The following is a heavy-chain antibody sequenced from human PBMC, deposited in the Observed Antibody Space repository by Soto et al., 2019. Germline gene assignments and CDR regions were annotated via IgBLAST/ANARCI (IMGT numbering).Heavy chain of an antibody. D-gene: IGHD3-9*01. CDR3: AKDRGDYDILTGYQYYFDY. V-gene: IGHV3-23*01. CDR1: GFTFSSYT. Sequence: GGSLRLSCAASGFTFSSYTMSWVRQAPGKGLEWVSAISGSGGSTYYADSVKGRFTISRDNSKNTLYLQMNSLRAEDTAVYYCAKDRGDYDILTGYQYYFDYWGQGTLVTVSS. CDR2: ISGSGGST. J-gene: IGHJ4*02.